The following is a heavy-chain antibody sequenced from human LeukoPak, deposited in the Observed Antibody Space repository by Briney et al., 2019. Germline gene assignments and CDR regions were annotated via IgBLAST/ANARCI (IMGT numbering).Heavy chain of an antibody. V-gene: IGHV3-53*01. CDR1: GVTVSGTF. Sequence: GGSLRLSCAGSGVTVSGTFMTWVRQAPGKGLECVSLIYSAGVTHYADSVKGRFTISRDNAKNTLYLQMDSLRAEDTAVYYCAARGGGDYYGMDVWGQGTTVTVSS. D-gene: IGHD3-16*01. CDR2: IYSAGVT. CDR3: AARGGGDYYGMDV. J-gene: IGHJ6*02.